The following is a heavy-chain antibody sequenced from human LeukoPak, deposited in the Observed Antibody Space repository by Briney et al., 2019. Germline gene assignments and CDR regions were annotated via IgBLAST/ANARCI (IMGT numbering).Heavy chain of an antibody. CDR2: MHPGNGNT. CDR1: GYRFISNY. D-gene: IGHD2-15*01. V-gene: IGHV1-2*02. CDR3: AREGSYCVGGDCYSFDF. Sequence: ASVKVSCKASGYRFISNYIQWVRQAPGLGSEWIGWMHPGNGNTRYAEKFQGRVTMTRDTSINTAYMDLSSLRSDDTAVYYCAREGSYCVGGDCYSFDFWGQGTQITVSS. J-gene: IGHJ4*02.